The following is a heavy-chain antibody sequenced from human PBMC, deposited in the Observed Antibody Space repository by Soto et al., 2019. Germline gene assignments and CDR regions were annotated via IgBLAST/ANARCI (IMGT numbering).Heavy chain of an antibody. V-gene: IGHV3-11*01. CDR2: ITFSGNTV. CDR1: GFTFSDSY. Sequence: GGSLRLSCSASGFTFSDSYMSWIRQAPGKGLEWISYITFSGNTVYYADSFKGRFTISRDNAKNSLYLQMNRLRAEDTAVYYCARVSWREKYGMDVWGQGTTVTVSS. CDR3: ARVSWREKYGMDV. J-gene: IGHJ6*02.